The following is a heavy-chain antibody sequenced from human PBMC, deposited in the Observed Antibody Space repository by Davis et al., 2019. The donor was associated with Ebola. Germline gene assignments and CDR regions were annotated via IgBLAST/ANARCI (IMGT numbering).Heavy chain of an antibody. J-gene: IGHJ4*02. CDR1: GGSISDYY. CDR2: ISYSGST. Sequence: GSLRLSCTVSGGSISDYYWSWIRQPPGKGLEWIGYISYSGSTNYNPSLKSRVTISIDTSRNQFSLKLSSVTAADTAVYYCAAEEGMSAYFDYWGQGTLVTVSS. D-gene: IGHD2-21*01. CDR3: AAEEGMSAYFDY. V-gene: IGHV4-59*01.